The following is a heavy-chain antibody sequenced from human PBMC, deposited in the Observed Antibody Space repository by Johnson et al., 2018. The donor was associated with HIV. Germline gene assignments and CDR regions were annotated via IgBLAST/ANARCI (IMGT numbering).Heavy chain of an antibody. D-gene: IGHD2/OR15-2a*01. V-gene: IGHV3-53*02. CDR2: IYSGGST. Sequence: VQLVETGGGLIQPGGSLRLSCAASGFTVSSNYMSWVRQAPGKGLEWVSVIYSGGSTYYADSVRGRFTISRDNSKNTLYLQMNSLRAEDTAVYYCARENRVDAFDIWGQGTMVTVSS. CDR1: GFTVSSNY. J-gene: IGHJ3*02. CDR3: ARENRVDAFDI.